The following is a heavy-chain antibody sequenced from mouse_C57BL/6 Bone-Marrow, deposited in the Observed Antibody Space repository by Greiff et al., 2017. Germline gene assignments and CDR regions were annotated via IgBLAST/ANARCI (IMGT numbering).Heavy chain of an antibody. V-gene: IGHV1-59*01. CDR2: IDPSDSYT. J-gene: IGHJ3*01. CDR1: GYTFTSYW. CDR3: ARYSFAY. Sequence: QVQLQQPGAELVRPGTSVKLSCKASGYTFTSYWMHWVKQRPGQGLEWIGVIDPSDSYTNYNQKFKGKATLTVDTSSSTAYMQLSSLTSEDSAVYYCARYSFAYRGQGTLVTVSA.